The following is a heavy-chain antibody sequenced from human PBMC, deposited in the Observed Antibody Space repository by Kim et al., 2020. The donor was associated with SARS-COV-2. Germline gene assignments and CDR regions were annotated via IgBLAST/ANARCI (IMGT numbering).Heavy chain of an antibody. Sequence: GGSLRLSCAASGFTFSSYWMSWVRQAPGKGLEWVANIKQDGSEKYYVDSVKGRFTISRDNAKNSLYLQMNSLRAEDTAVYYCARDSKKSHIAAAGTFGDYYYYGMDVWGQGTTVTVSS. J-gene: IGHJ6*02. CDR3: ARDSKKSHIAAAGTFGDYYYYGMDV. CDR2: IKQDGSEK. CDR1: GFTFSSYW. D-gene: IGHD6-13*01. V-gene: IGHV3-7*01.